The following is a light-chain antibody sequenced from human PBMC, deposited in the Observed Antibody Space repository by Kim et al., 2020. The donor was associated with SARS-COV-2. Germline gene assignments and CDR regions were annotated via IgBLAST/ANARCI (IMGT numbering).Light chain of an antibody. Sequence: ASVGDRVTITCRASQSISSWLAWYQQKPGKAPKLLIYKASSLESGVPSRFSGSGSGTEFTLTISSLQPDDFVTYYCQQYNSYSADSFGQGTKLEI. V-gene: IGKV1-5*03. CDR3: QQYNSYSADS. J-gene: IGKJ2*03. CDR2: KAS. CDR1: QSISSW.